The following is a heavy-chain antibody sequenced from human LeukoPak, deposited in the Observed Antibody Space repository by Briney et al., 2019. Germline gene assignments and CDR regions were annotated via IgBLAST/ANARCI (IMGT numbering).Heavy chain of an antibody. J-gene: IGHJ6*03. D-gene: IGHD2-8*01. CDR2: IQYEGSNE. Sequence: GGSLRLSCAASGFTFSSYGMHWVRQAPGKGLGWVAYIQYEGSNEQYADSVKGRFSISRDSSKNILYLQLNSLRAEDTAVYYCAKDRCSNGIGCYYYYMDVWGKGTTVTISS. CDR1: GFTFSSYG. V-gene: IGHV3-30*02. CDR3: AKDRCSNGIGCYYYYMDV.